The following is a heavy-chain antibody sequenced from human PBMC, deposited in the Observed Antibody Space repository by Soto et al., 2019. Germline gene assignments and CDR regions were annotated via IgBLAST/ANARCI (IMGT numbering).Heavy chain of an antibody. CDR2: IVPIVDTS. CDR3: VRVVAIPGYPDN. V-gene: IGHV1-69*12. D-gene: IGHD5-12*01. J-gene: IGHJ4*02. CDR1: GGTFSSYA. Sequence: QVQLVQSGAEVRQPASSVKVSCKASGGTFSSYAISWVRQAPGQGLEWMGGIVPIVDTSTYAQKFQGRVRITADECTSTVYMGLSSLRSDDTAVYYCVRVVAIPGYPDNWGQGTLVPVSS.